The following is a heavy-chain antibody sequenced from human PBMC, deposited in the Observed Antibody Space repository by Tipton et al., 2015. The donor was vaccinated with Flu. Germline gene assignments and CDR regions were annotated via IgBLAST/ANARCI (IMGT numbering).Heavy chain of an antibody. V-gene: IGHV3-73*01. D-gene: IGHD4-23*01. CDR1: GFTFSDSA. CDR2: IRSKTHNYAT. CDR3: TRHYDYGGPGPDY. J-gene: IGHJ4*02. Sequence: GSLRLSCAASGFTFSDSAIHWVRQASGKGLEWVGRIRSKTHNYATTYTASMKGRFNIFRDDSKNTAYLQMNSLKTEDTAVYYCTRHYDYGGPGPDYWGQGTLVTVSS.